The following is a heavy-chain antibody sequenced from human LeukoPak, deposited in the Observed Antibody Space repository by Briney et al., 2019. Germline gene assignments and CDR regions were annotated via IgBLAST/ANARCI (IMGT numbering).Heavy chain of an antibody. D-gene: IGHD1-26*01. Sequence: GASVKVSCKASGYTFASYGISWVRQAPGQGLEWMGWISAYNGNTNYAQKLQGRVTMTTDTSTSTAYMELRSLRSEDTAVYYCAAWELRGRGAFDIWGQGTMVTVSS. J-gene: IGHJ3*02. CDR1: GYTFASYG. CDR3: AAWELRGRGAFDI. CDR2: ISAYNGNT. V-gene: IGHV1-18*01.